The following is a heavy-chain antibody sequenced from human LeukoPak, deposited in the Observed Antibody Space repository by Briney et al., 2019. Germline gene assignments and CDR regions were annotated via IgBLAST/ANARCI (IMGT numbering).Heavy chain of an antibody. J-gene: IGHJ3*02. CDR2: IYQGGSS. Sequence: SETLSLTCAVSGGSVSSGGYSWSWIRQPPGKGLEWIGYIYQGGSSFYNPSLKSRVTISVDRSKNQFSLQLSSVTAADTAVYYCARDRDYYGSGSSGEFDIWGQGTMVTVS. CDR1: GGSVSSGGYS. D-gene: IGHD3-10*01. V-gene: IGHV4-30-2*01. CDR3: ARDRDYYGSGSSGEFDI.